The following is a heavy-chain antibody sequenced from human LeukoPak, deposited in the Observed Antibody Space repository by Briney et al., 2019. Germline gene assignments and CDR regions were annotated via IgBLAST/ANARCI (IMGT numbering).Heavy chain of an antibody. CDR1: GYTFTCYY. Sequence: ASVKVSCKASGYTFTCYYMHWVRQAPGQGLEWKGWINPNSGGTNYAQKFQGRVTMTRDTSISTAYMELSRLRSDDTAVYYCARGIKQQLVLYNWFDPWGQGTLVTVSS. CDR2: INPNSGGT. D-gene: IGHD6-13*01. V-gene: IGHV1-2*02. CDR3: ARGIKQQLVLYNWFDP. J-gene: IGHJ5*02.